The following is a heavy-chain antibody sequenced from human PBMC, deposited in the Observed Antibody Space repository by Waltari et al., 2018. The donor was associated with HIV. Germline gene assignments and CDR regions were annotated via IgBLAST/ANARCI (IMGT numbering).Heavy chain of an antibody. CDR1: AFTSSASA. CDR2: IRSKLKNFAT. V-gene: IGHV3-73*02. Sequence: EMQLVESGGALVQPGGSLTLSCAASAFTSSASAVHWVRQTPGKGLEWVGRIRSKLKNFATSYADSVKGRFAISRDDSNNTAFLQMSSLKIEDTAVYYCTRPGLNNGWYVWGQGTLVTVSS. CDR3: TRPGLNNGWYV. J-gene: IGHJ4*02. D-gene: IGHD6-19*01.